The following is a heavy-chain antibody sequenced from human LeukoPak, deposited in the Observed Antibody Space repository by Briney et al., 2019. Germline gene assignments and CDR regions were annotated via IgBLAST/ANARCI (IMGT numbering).Heavy chain of an antibody. CDR3: ARDAFDSNYDLQYFDY. D-gene: IGHD4-11*01. J-gene: IGHJ4*02. CDR1: GGTFSSYA. Sequence: ASVTVSCTASGGTFSSYAISWVRQAPGQGLEWMGGIIPIFGTANYAQKFQGRVTITADESTSTAYMELSSLRSEDTAVYYCARDAFDSNYDLQYFDYWGQGTLVTVSS. CDR2: IIPIFGTA. V-gene: IGHV1-69*13.